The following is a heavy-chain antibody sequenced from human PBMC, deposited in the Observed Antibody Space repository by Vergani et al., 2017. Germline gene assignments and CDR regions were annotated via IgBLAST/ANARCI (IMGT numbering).Heavy chain of an antibody. CDR2: IQFDGSNQ. CDR1: GFTLSNYD. V-gene: IGHV3-30*02. CDR3: AKHFRGWGIDY. D-gene: IGHD3-16*01. J-gene: IGHJ4*02. Sequence: QVQLVESGGGVVQRGGSLRLSCATSGFTLSNYDMQWIRQGPGKGLEFVAFIQFDGSNQYYADSVKGRFTLSRDFSKNTLYLQMNSRRTDDTATYYCAKHFRGWGIDYWGQGTQVIVS.